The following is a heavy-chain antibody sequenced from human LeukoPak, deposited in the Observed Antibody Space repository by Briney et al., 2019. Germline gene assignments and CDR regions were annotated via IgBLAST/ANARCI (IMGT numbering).Heavy chain of an antibody. CDR1: GGSISSSNW. CDR2: IYHSGST. V-gene: IGHV4-4*02. D-gene: IGHD5-18*01. Sequence: SETLSLTCAVSGGSISSSNWWSWVRQPQGKGLEWIGEIYHSGSTNYNPSLKSRVTISVDKSKNQFSLKLSSVTAADTAVYYCARDQSGYSYGYGDYYYYMDVWGKGTTVTISS. CDR3: ARDQSGYSYGYGDYYYYMDV. J-gene: IGHJ6*03.